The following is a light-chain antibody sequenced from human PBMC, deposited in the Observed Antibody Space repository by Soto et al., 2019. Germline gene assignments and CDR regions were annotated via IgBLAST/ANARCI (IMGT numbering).Light chain of an antibody. CDR1: SSDIGAYNH. V-gene: IGLV2-8*01. CDR3: SSYGGSSNPVM. J-gene: IGLJ3*02. Sequence: QSALTQPASVSGSPGQSITISCTGTSSDIGAYNHVSWYQQHPGRAPRFIIYEVSQRPSGVPDRFSGSKSGSTASLTVSGLQADDEADYYCSSYGGSSNPVMFGGGTKLTVL. CDR2: EVS.